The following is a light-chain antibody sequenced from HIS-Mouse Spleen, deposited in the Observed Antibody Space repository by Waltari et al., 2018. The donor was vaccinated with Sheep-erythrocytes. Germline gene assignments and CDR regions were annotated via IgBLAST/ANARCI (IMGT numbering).Light chain of an antibody. CDR3: QQYYSYPPT. J-gene: IGKJ1*01. CDR2: AAS. Sequence: AFRMTQSPSSSSAPPGDRVTITCRASQGISSYLAWYQQKPGKAPKLLIYAASTLQSGVPSRFSGSGSGTDFTLTISCLQSEDFATYYCQQYYSYPPTFGQGTKVEIK. V-gene: IGKV1-8*01. CDR1: QGISSY.